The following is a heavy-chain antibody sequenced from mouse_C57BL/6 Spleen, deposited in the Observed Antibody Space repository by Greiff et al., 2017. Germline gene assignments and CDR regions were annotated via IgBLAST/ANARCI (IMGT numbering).Heavy chain of an antibody. CDR1: GFTFSDYG. V-gene: IGHV5-17*01. CDR3: SRPGDGSYAMDY. CDR2: ISSGSSTI. J-gene: IGHJ4*01. D-gene: IGHD2-3*01. Sequence: EVKLLESGGGLVKPGGSLKLSCAASGFTFSDYGMHWVRQAPEKGLEWVAYISSGSSTIYYADTVKGRFTISRDNAKNTLFLQMTSLRSEDTAMYYGSRPGDGSYAMDYWGQGTSVTVSS.